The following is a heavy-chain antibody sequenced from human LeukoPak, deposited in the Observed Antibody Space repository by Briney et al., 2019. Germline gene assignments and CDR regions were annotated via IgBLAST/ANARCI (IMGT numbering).Heavy chain of an antibody. CDR3: AREGYGGNSVNYYGMDV. V-gene: IGHV3-33*01. Sequence: GGSLRLSCAASGFTFSSYGMHWVRQAPGKGLEWVAVIWYDGSNKYYADSVKGRFTISRDNSKNTLYLQMNSLRAEDTAVYSCAREGYGGNSVNYYGMDVWGQGTTVTVSS. J-gene: IGHJ6*02. D-gene: IGHD4-23*01. CDR1: GFTFSSYG. CDR2: IWYDGSNK.